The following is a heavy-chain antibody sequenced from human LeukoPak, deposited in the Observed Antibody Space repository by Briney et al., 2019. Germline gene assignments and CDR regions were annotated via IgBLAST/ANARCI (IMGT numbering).Heavy chain of an antibody. D-gene: IGHD3-22*01. CDR2: IIPIFGTA. CDR1: GGTFSSYA. V-gene: IGHV1-69*01. Sequence: GSSVKVSCKASGGTFSSYAISWVRQAPGQGLEWMGGIIPIFGTANYAQKFKGRVTITADESTSTAYMELSRLRSEDTAVYYCARGTNYDSSGYGYYFDYWGQGTLVTVSS. CDR3: ARGTNYDSSGYGYYFDY. J-gene: IGHJ4*02.